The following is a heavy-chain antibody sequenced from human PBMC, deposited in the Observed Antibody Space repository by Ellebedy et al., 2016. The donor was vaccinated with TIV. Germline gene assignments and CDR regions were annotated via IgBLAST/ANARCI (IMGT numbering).Heavy chain of an antibody. CDR1: GFTFSTSW. D-gene: IGHD1-1*01. CDR3: AREVHWLDV. Sequence: GESLKISCGASGFTFSTSWMNWVRQAPGRGLEWVANIKYDGSERYYADSVKGRFTISRDNAKSSLYLQMNSLRAEDTAVYYCAREVHWLDVWGQGTTVTVSS. CDR2: IKYDGSER. V-gene: IGHV3-7*03. J-gene: IGHJ6*02.